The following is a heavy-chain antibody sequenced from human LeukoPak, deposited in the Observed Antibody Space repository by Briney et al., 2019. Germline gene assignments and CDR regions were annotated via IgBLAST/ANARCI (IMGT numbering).Heavy chain of an antibody. Sequence: SETLSLTCAVYGGSFSGYYWSWIRQPPGKGLEWIGEINHSGSTNYNPSLKSRVTISVDTSKNQFSLKLSSVTAADTAVYYCARGTLKYYYDSSGYRFDYWGQGTLVTVPS. CDR1: GGSFSGYY. CDR2: INHSGST. J-gene: IGHJ4*02. CDR3: ARGTLKYYYDSSGYRFDY. D-gene: IGHD3-22*01. V-gene: IGHV4-34*01.